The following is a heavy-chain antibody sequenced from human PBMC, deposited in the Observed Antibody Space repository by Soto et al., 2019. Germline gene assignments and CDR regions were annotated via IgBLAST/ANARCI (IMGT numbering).Heavy chain of an antibody. J-gene: IGHJ6*02. CDR1: GGSFSGYY. Sequence: PSETLSLTCAVYGGSFSGYYWSWIRQPPGKGLEWIGEINHSGSTNYNPSLKSRVTISVDTSKNQFSLKLSSVTAADTAVYYCARPGYYYYGMDVWGQGTTVTVSS. V-gene: IGHV4-34*01. CDR3: ARPGYYYYGMDV. CDR2: INHSGST.